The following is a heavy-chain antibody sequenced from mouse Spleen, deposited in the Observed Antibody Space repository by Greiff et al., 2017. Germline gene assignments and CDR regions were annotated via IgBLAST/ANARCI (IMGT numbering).Heavy chain of an antibody. CDR1: GYSFTGYY. D-gene: IGHD2-10*01. V-gene: IGHV1-42*01. Sequence: EVKLMESGPELVKPGASVKISCKASGYSFTGYYMNWVKQSPEKSLEWIGEINPSTGGTTYNQKFKAKATLTVDKSSSTAYMQLKSLTSEDSAGYYCARRALAYYGNYGAMDYWGQGTSVTGSS. CDR3: ARRALAYYGNYGAMDY. J-gene: IGHJ4*01. CDR2: INPSTGGT.